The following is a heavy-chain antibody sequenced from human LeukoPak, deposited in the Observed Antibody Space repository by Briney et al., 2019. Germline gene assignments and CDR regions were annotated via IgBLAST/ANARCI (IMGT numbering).Heavy chain of an antibody. CDR1: GYTFTGYY. Sequence: GASVKVSCKASGYTFTGYYMHWVRQAPGQGLEWMGWINPDSGGTIYAQNFQGRVTMTRDTSISTAYMELSSLRSDDTAVYYCARTYIADSGGYSAFDYWGQGTLVTVSS. J-gene: IGHJ4*02. D-gene: IGHD1-26*01. CDR2: INPDSGGT. V-gene: IGHV1-2*02. CDR3: ARTYIADSGGYSAFDY.